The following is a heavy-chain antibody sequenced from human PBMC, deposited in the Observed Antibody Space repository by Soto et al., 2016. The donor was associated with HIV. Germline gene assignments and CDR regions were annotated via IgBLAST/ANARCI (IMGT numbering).Heavy chain of an antibody. CDR2: IYSGGRT. D-gene: IGHD6-19*01. CDR1: KFTVSSSY. J-gene: IGHJ4*02. CDR3: ATDAGYSSGWGFDY. V-gene: IGHV3-66*01. Sequence: EVQLVESGGGLVQPGGSLRLSCAAAKFTVSSSYMTWVRQAPGKGLEWVSLIYSGGRTYYADSVRGRFTISRDSSKNTLYLQMNSLRAEDTAAYYCATDAGYSSGWGFDYWGQGTLVSVSS.